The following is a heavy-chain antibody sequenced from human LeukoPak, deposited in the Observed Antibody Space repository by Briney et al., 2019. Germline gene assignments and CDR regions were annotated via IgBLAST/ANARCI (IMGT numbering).Heavy chain of an antibody. CDR3: ARDGSHLVYAIPYDY. J-gene: IGHJ4*02. CDR1: GFTFSTFG. V-gene: IGHV3-30*02. CDR2: IRYDGSNK. Sequence: GGSLRLSCAASGFAASGFTFSTFGMHWVRQAPGKGLEWVAFIRYDGSNKYYADSVKGRFTISRDDSKNTLYLQMNSLRAEDTAVYYCARDGSHLVYAIPYDYWGQGTLVTVSS. D-gene: IGHD2-8*01.